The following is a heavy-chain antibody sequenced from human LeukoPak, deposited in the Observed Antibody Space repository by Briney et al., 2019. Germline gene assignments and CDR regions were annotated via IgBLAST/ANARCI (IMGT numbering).Heavy chain of an antibody. CDR1: GFTFSAYG. Sequence: GGSLRLSCAASGFTFSAYGMNWVRQAPGKGLEWVSYISSSISTIYYADSMKGRFTISRDNAKNSLYLQMNSLRAEDTAVYYCASTNSLDYWGQGTLVTVPS. CDR2: ISSSISTI. V-gene: IGHV3-48*01. D-gene: IGHD4-23*01. J-gene: IGHJ4*02. CDR3: ASTNSLDY.